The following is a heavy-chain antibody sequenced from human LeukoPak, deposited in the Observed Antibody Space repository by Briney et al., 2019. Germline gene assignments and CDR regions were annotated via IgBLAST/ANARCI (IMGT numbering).Heavy chain of an antibody. CDR2: ISSSSSSYI. CDR3: ARGGVVTLYGMDV. Sequence: PGGSLRLSCAASGFTFSTYTINWVRQAPGKGLEWVSSISSSSSSYIYYADSVKGRFTISRDNSKNTLYLQMNSLRAEDTAVYYCARGGVVTLYGMDVWGQGTTVTVSS. D-gene: IGHD4-23*01. J-gene: IGHJ6*02. V-gene: IGHV3-21*01. CDR1: GFTFSTYT.